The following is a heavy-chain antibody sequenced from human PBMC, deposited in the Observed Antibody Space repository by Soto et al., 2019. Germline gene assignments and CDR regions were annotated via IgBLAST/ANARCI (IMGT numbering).Heavy chain of an antibody. J-gene: IGHJ4*02. CDR2: ISAYNGNT. Sequence: WMGWISAYNGNTNYAQKLQGRVTMTTDTSTSTAYMELRSLRSDDTAVYYCARWSAHYYVVYYFDYWGQGTLFTVSS. V-gene: IGHV1-18*01. CDR3: ARWSAHYYVVYYFDY. D-gene: IGHD3-10*02.